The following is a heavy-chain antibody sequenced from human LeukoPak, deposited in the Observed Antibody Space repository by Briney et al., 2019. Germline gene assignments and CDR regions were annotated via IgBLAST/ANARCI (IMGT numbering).Heavy chain of an antibody. Sequence: SETLSLTCTVSGGSISSGGYYWSWIRQHPGKGLEWVGYIYYSGSTYYNPSLKSRVTISVDTSKNQFSLKLSSVTAADTAVYYCARDYTDYGMDVWGQGTTVTVSS. CDR2: IYYSGST. J-gene: IGHJ6*02. D-gene: IGHD3-16*01. V-gene: IGHV4-31*03. CDR3: ARDYTDYGMDV. CDR1: GGSISSGGYY.